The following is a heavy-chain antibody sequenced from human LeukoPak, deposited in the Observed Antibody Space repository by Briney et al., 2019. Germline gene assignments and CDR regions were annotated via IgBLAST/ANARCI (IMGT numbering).Heavy chain of an antibody. J-gene: IGHJ4*02. CDR2: IYYSGST. Sequence: SETLSLTCTVSGGSISSYYWSWIRQPPGKGLEWIGYIYYSGSTNYNPSLKSRVTISVDTSKNQFSLKLSSVTAADTAVYYCARAPLRGSYDFDYWGQGTLVTVSS. CDR3: ARAPLRGSYDFDY. D-gene: IGHD1-26*01. V-gene: IGHV4-59*08. CDR1: GGSISSYY.